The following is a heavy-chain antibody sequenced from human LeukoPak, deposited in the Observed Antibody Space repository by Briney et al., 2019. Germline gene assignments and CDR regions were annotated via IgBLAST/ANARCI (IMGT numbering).Heavy chain of an antibody. CDR2: FIPILGIV. Sequence: GSSVKVSCKASGGISWVRQAPGQGLELMGRFIPILGIVNYAQNFQGRLTITVDRSTDTSYMELSSLRSGDTAVYYCAKSRTATVVTLDSWGQGTLVTVSS. D-gene: IGHD4-23*01. J-gene: IGHJ4*02. CDR1: GG. CDR3: AKSRTATVVTLDS. V-gene: IGHV1-69*02.